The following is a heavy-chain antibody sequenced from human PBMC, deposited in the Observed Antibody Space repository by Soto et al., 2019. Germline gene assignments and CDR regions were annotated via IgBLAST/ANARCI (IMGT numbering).Heavy chain of an antibody. CDR1: GFTFSSYG. CDR2: IWYDGSNK. D-gene: IGHD3-10*01. V-gene: IGHV3-33*01. J-gene: IGHJ4*02. Sequence: QVQLVESGGGVVQPGRSLRLSCAASGFTFSSYGMHWVRQAPGKGLEWVAVIWYDGSNKYYADSVKGRFTISRDNSKNTLYLQMNSLRAEDTAVYYCATGFGEGDYCDYWGQGTLVTVSS. CDR3: ATGFGEGDYCDY.